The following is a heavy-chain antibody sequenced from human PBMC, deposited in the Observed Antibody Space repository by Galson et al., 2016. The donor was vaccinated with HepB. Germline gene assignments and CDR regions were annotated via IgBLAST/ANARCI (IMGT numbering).Heavy chain of an antibody. J-gene: IGHJ4*02. CDR1: GGSISSYY. D-gene: IGHD1-26*01. CDR3: ARVVPPVRFGSEYYFDY. V-gene: IGHV4-4*07. Sequence: SETLSLTCTVSGGSISSYYWSWIRQPAGKGLEWIGRIYSSGSTNYNPSLKSRVTMSVDTYKNQFSLKLSSVTAADTAVYYCARVVPPVRFGSEYYFDYWGQGTLVTVSS. CDR2: IYSSGST.